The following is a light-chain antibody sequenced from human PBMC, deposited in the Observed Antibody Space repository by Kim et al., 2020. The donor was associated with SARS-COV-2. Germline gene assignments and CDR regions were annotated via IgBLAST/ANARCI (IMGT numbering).Light chain of an antibody. J-gene: IGKJ2*01. Sequence: DFQMTQSPSTLSASVGDRVTISCRASQTISSYLAWYQQKPGKAPKLLIYKASSLQSGVPSRFSGSGSGTEFTLTISSLQPDDFATYYCQQYNSYLYTFGQGTKLEI. V-gene: IGKV1-5*03. CDR1: QTISSY. CDR3: QQYNSYLYT. CDR2: KAS.